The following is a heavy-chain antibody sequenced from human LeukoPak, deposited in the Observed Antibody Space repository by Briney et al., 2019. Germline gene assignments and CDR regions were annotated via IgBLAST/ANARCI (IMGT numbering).Heavy chain of an antibody. CDR2: IGSTPGHI. J-gene: IGHJ4*02. D-gene: IGHD3-10*01. V-gene: IGHV3-21*01. Sequence: GGSLRLSCAASGFPFSSYSMNWVRQAPGKGLEWVSSIGSTPGHIYYADSVRGRFTISRDNAKNSLYLQMNSLRAEDTAVYYCAKGYVLLWFGGPTDYWGQGTLVTVSS. CDR1: GFPFSSYS. CDR3: AKGYVLLWFGGPTDY.